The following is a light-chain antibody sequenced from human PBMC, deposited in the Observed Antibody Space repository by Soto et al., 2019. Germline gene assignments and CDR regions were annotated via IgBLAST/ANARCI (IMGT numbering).Light chain of an antibody. V-gene: IGKV3-11*01. CDR2: EAS. J-gene: IGKJ1*01. Sequence: EIGMTQSPSTLSVSPGERATLSCRASQSVSSYLAWYQQKPGQAPRLLMYEASNRATGIPARFSGGGSGTDFTLTISSLEPEDFAVYYCQQRSDWPWTFGQGTKVDIK. CDR3: QQRSDWPWT. CDR1: QSVSSY.